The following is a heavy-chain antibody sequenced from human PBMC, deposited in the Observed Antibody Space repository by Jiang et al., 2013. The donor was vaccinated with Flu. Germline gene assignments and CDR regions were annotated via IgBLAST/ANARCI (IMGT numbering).Heavy chain of an antibody. J-gene: IGHJ6*03. V-gene: IGHV3-30*03. CDR3: VRGDFRSGSYTWLTDYYYYMDV. D-gene: IGHD3-3*01. CDR2: ISYDGSNK. CDR1: GFTFSNYG. Sequence: VQLLESGGGVVKPGRSLRLSCAASGFTFSNYGMHWVRQAPGRGLDWVSVISYDGSNKYYADSVKGRFTISRDNSKNTVHLQMNSLRAEDTAVYYCVRGDFRSGSYTWLTDYYYYMDVWGKGTTVIVSS.